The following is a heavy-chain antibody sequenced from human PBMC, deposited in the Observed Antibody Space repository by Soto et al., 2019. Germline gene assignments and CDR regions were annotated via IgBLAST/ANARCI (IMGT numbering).Heavy chain of an antibody. D-gene: IGHD6-25*01. J-gene: IGHJ4*02. V-gene: IGHV1-8*02. CDR3: ARRKERSGPHYFDY. CDR2: MNPYSGNT. Sequence: ASVKVSCKVSGGTFSSYAISWVRQATGQGLEWMGWMNPYSGNTGYAQKFQGRVTVTRNTSISTVYMELSGLRPDDTAVYYCARRKERSGPHYFDYWGQGSQVTVSS. CDR1: GGTFSSYA.